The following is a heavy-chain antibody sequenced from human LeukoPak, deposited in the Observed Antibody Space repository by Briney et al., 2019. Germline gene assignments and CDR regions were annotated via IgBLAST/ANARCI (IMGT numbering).Heavy chain of an antibody. J-gene: IGHJ4*02. CDR2: ISNTGNTI. V-gene: IGHV3-11*04. CDR3: ARDLLYVTTSDY. Sequence: GGSLRLSCAASGFTFSDYYMNWFRQAPGKGLEWVSSISNTGNTIYYADSVKGRFTISRDNAANSLYLQMHSLRVEDTATYYCARDLLYVTTSDYWGQGTLVTVSS. CDR1: GFTFSDYY. D-gene: IGHD4-11*01.